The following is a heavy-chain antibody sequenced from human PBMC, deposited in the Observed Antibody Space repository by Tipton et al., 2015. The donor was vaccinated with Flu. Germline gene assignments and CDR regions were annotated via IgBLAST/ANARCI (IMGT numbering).Heavy chain of an antibody. D-gene: IGHD2-2*02. CDR1: GFTFSSYW. CDR3: ARDFYPIDWYQLLYGYYYYGMDV. V-gene: IGHV3-74*01. J-gene: IGHJ6*02. Sequence: SLRLSCAASGFTFSSYWMHWVRQAPGKGLVWVSRINSDGSSTSYADSVKGRFTISRDNAKNTLYLQMNSLRAEDTAVYYCARDFYPIDWYQLLYGYYYYGMDVWGQGTTVTVSS. CDR2: INSDGSST.